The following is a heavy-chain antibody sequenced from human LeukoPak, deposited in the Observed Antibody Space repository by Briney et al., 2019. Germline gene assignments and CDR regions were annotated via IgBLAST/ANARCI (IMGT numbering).Heavy chain of an antibody. J-gene: IGHJ4*02. D-gene: IGHD2-2*01. CDR2: INDVGAP. Sequence: GGSLRLSCASSGFTFNNYAMSWVRQAPGQGLQWVSGINDVGAPFYADSVKGRFTISRDSSKNTLYLQMNSLRVEDTAIYYCAKDHCSTTRCTAGFDFWGQGTLVTVSS. CDR3: AKDHCSTTRCTAGFDF. V-gene: IGHV3-23*01. CDR1: GFTFNNYA.